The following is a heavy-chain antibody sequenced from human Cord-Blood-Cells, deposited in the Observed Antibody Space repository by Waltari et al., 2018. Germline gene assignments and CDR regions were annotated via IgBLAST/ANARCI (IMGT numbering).Heavy chain of an antibody. J-gene: IGHJ6*02. Sequence: QVQLQQWGAGLLKPSETLSLTCAVYGGSFSGYYWSWIRQPPGKGLEWMGEINHSGSTNYNPSLKSRVTISVDTSKNQFSLKLSSVTAADTAVYYCARGGSVAGNHYYYGMDVWGQGTTVTVSS. CDR2: INHSGST. V-gene: IGHV4-34*01. D-gene: IGHD6-19*01. CDR1: GGSFSGYY. CDR3: ARGGSVAGNHYYYGMDV.